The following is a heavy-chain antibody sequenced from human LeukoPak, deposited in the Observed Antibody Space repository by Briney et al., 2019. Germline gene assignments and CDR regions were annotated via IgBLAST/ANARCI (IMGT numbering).Heavy chain of an antibody. CDR1: GYSFTSYW. D-gene: IGHD2-21*02. Sequence: GESLKISCKGSGYSFTSYWIGWVRQMPGKGLEWMGIIYPGDSDTRYSPSFQGQVTISADKSISTAYLQWSSLKASDTAMYYCARHPDSIRTAADAFDIWGQGTMVTVSS. J-gene: IGHJ3*02. V-gene: IGHV5-51*01. CDR2: IYPGDSDT. CDR3: ARHPDSIRTAADAFDI.